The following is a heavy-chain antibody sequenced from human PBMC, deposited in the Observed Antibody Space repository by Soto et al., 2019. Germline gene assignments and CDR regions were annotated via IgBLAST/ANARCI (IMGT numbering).Heavy chain of an antibody. Sequence: QLQLQESGPGLVKPSETLSLTCTVSGGSISSSSYYWGWIRQPPGKGLAWIGSIYYSGSTYYNPSLRSRVTISVDTSKNQFSLKLSSVTAADTAVYYCARRRRTWDYYYMDVWGKGTTVTVSS. CDR3: ARRRRTWDYYYMDV. CDR1: GGSISSSSYY. CDR2: IYYSGST. J-gene: IGHJ6*03. V-gene: IGHV4-39*01.